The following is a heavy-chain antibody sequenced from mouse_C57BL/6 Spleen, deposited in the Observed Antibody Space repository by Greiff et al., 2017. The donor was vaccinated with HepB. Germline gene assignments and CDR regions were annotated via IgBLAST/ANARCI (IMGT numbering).Heavy chain of an antibody. CDR1: GYTFTDYE. CDR3: TTQGYYYGSSPLFDY. Sequence: QVQLQQSGAELVRPGASVTLSCKASGYTFTDYEMHWVKQTPVHGLEWIGAIDPETGGNAYNQKFKGKAILTADKASSTAYIELRSLISEDSAVYYFTTQGYYYGSSPLFDYWGQGTTLTVSS. J-gene: IGHJ2*01. CDR2: IDPETGGN. D-gene: IGHD1-1*01. V-gene: IGHV1-15*01.